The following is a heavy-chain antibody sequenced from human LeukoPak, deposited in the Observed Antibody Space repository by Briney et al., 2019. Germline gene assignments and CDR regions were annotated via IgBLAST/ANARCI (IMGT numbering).Heavy chain of an antibody. D-gene: IGHD3-22*01. CDR3: ARDADYYDSSGYYYGMDV. Sequence: PSETLSLTCTVSGVSISSYYWSWIRQPPGKGLEWIGYIYYSGSTNYNPSLKSRVTISVDTSKNQFSLKLSSVTAADTAVYYCARDADYYDSSGYYYGMDVWGQGTTVTVSS. J-gene: IGHJ6*02. CDR1: GVSISSYY. CDR2: IYYSGST. V-gene: IGHV4-59*01.